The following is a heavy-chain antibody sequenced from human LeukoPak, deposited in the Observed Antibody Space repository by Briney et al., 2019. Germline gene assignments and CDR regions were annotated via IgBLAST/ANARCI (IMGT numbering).Heavy chain of an antibody. CDR2: INHSGST. CDR3: ARGTKVVPANY. Sequence: KPSETLSLTCAVYGGSFSGYYWSWIRQPPGKGLEWIGEINHSGSTNYNPSLKSRVTISDTSKNQFSLKLSSVTAADTAVYYCARGTKVVPANYWGQGTLVTVS. D-gene: IGHD2-2*01. J-gene: IGHJ4*02. CDR1: GGSFSGYY. V-gene: IGHV4-34*01.